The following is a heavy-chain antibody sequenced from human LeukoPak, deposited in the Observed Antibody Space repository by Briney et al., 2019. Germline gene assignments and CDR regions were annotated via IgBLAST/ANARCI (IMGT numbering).Heavy chain of an antibody. D-gene: IGHD3-9*01. J-gene: IGHJ4*02. V-gene: IGHV3-7*01. CDR2: IKQDGSEK. Sequence: GGSLRLSCAASGFTFSGYWMSWVRQAPGKGLEWVANIKQDGSEKYYVDSVKGRFTISRDNAKNSLYLQMNSLRAEDTAVYYCARDRRGRYDILTSYSGFDYWGQGTLVTVSS. CDR3: ARDRRGRYDILTSYSGFDY. CDR1: GFTFSGYW.